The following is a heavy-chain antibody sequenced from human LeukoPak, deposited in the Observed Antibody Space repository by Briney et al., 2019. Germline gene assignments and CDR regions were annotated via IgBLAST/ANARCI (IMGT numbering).Heavy chain of an antibody. J-gene: IGHJ4*02. CDR2: INHSGST. V-gene: IGHV4-34*01. Sequence: SETLSLTSAVYGVSFSGYYWSWIPQPPGKGLEWIGEINHSGSTNYNPSLKSRVTISVDTSKSQFSLILRSVTAADTAVYYCARLWFGELVTDSWGQGTLVTVSS. CDR3: ARLWFGELVTDS. CDR1: GVSFSGYY. D-gene: IGHD3-10*01.